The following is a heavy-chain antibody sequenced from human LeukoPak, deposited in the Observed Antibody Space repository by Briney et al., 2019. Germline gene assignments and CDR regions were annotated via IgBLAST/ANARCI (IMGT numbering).Heavy chain of an antibody. CDR3: ATTNLYCANGVCHRNWFDP. D-gene: IGHD2-8*01. Sequence: SETLSLTCAVYGGSFSGYYWTRIRQPPGKGLEWIGEINHSGSTNYNPSLKGRVTISVDTSKNQFSLKLSSVTAADTAVYYCATTNLYCANGVCHRNWFDPWGQGTRVTVSS. V-gene: IGHV4-34*01. CDR1: GGSFSGYY. J-gene: IGHJ5*02. CDR2: INHSGST.